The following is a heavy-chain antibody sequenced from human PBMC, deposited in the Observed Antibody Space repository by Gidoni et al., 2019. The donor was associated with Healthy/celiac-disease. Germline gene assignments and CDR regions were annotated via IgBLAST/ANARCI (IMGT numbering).Heavy chain of an antibody. J-gene: IGHJ4*02. CDR1: GYTFTSYD. Sequence: QVQLVQSGAEVKKPGASVKVSCKASGYTFTSYDINWVRQATGQGLECIGWMNPNSGNTGYAQKFQGRVNMTRNTSISTAYMKLSSLISEDTAVYYCARVGGYFDWLRYFDYWGQGTLVTVSS. CDR2: MNPNSGNT. CDR3: ARVGGYFDWLRYFDY. V-gene: IGHV1-8*01. D-gene: IGHD3-9*01.